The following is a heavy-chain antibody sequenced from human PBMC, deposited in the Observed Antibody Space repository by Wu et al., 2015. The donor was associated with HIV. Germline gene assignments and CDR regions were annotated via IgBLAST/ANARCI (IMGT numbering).Heavy chain of an antibody. V-gene: IGHV1-46*01. J-gene: IGHJ4*02. CDR3: ARGPDFDY. CDR1: GYTFTSYY. Sequence: QVQLVQSGTEVKKPGASVKVSCKTFGYTFTSYYIHWVRQAPGQGLEWMGIINPSSGSTTYAQNFQGRVTMTRDTSTSTVYMKLSSLTSEDTAVYFCARGPDFDYWGQGTLVIVSS. CDR2: INPSSGST.